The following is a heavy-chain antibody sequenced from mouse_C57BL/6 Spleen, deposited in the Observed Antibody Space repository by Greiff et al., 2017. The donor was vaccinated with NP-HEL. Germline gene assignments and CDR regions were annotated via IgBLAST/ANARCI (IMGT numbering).Heavy chain of an antibody. CDR2: ISSGSSTI. Sequence: DVMLVESGGGLVKPGGSLKLSCAASGFTFSDYGMHWVRQAPEKGLEWVAYISSGSSTIYYADTVKGRFTISRDNAKNTLFLQMTSLRSEDTAMYYCARQGNWDGGAWFAYWGQGTLVTVSA. CDR3: ARQGNWDGGAWFAY. J-gene: IGHJ3*01. V-gene: IGHV5-17*01. CDR1: GFTFSDYG. D-gene: IGHD4-1*01.